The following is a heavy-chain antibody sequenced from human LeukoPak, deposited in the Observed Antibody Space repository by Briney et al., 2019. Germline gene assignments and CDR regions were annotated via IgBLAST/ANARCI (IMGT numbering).Heavy chain of an antibody. J-gene: IGHJ4*02. CDR1: GGSLSSGNYR. CDR2: ISHSGTT. CDR3: LRDQDCSGGDCQVC. V-gene: IGHV4-39*02. D-gene: IGHD2-21*02. Sequence: SETLSLTCTVSGGSLSSGNYRWGWIRQPPGKGLEWIALISHSGTTYYNPSLKSRVTMSVDTSKNQFSLKLNSVTAADTAVYYCLRDQDCSGGDCQVCWGQGTLVTVSS.